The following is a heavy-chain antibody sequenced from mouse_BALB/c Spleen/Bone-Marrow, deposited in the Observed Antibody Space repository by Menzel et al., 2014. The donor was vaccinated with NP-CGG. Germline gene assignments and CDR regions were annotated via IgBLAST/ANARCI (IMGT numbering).Heavy chain of an antibody. CDR1: GYSSTSYW. Sequence: VQLQQSGPQLVRPGASVKISCKASGYSSTSYWMHWVKRRPGQGLEWIGVIDPSDSETRLNQKFKDKATLTVDKSSSTAYMQLSSPTSEDSAVYYCARDGITTATCYYAMDYWGQGTSVTVSS. CDR2: IDPSDSET. J-gene: IGHJ4*01. D-gene: IGHD1-2*01. CDR3: ARDGITTATCYYAMDY. V-gene: IGHV1-59*01.